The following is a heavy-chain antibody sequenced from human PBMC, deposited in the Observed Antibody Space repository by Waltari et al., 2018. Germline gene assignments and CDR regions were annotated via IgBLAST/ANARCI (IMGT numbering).Heavy chain of an antibody. CDR3: ARIRDEAFDY. V-gene: IGHV4-61*09. Sequence: QVQLQESGPGLVKPSQTLSLTCTVSGGSISSGSYYWSWIRQPAGKGLEWIGYIYTSGSTNYNPPLKSRVTISVDTSKNQFSLKLSSVTAADTAVYYCARIRDEAFDYWGQGTLVTVSS. J-gene: IGHJ4*02. CDR1: GGSISSGSYY. CDR2: IYTSGST.